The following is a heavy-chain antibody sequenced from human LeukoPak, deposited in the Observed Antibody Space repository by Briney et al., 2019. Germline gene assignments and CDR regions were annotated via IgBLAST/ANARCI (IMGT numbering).Heavy chain of an antibody. CDR2: PYSGGYT. Sequence: GGSLRLSCAASGFTLSSYFMSALRPAPGRGVACVSVPYSGGYTVYADSVQGRFTISRDNSENTLYLQMNSLRADDAAVYYCVRASSTTAAGLFDYWGQGTLLTVSS. J-gene: IGHJ4*02. D-gene: IGHD6-13*01. V-gene: IGHV3-53*01. CDR1: GFTLSSYF. CDR3: VRASSTTAAGLFDY.